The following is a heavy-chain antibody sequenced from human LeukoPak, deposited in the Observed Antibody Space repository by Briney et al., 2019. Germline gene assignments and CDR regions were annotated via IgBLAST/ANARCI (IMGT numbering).Heavy chain of an antibody. CDR1: WVSLRRISHE. CDR2: INYSGII. CDR3: RYVVYGSGIYYFNY. V-gene: IGHV4-39*02. D-gene: IGHD3-10*01. J-gene: IGHJ4*02. Sequence: KAPETPSDTLTVPWVSLRRISHEWGWIRQPPGKGLEWIASINYSGIIYYHQSLNSRLTICVDTSKNHFSLKLSSVTAADTAVFCVRYVVYGSGIYYFNYWGQGALFSVSS.